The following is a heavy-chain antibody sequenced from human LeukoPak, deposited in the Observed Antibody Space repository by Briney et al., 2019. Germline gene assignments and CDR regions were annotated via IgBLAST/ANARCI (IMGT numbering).Heavy chain of an antibody. Sequence: PGGSLRLSCAASGFTFSDYYMSWIRQAPGKGLEWIGEINHSGSTNYNPSLKSRVTISVDTSKNQFSLKLSSVTAADTAVYYCARLQRRTRECWFDPWGQGTLVTVSS. CDR2: INHSGST. J-gene: IGHJ5*02. CDR1: GFTFSDYY. V-gene: IGHV4-34*01. D-gene: IGHD4-11*01. CDR3: ARLQRRTRECWFDP.